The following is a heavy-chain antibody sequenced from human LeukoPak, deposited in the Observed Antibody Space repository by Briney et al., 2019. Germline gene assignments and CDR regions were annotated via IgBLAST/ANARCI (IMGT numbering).Heavy chain of an antibody. V-gene: IGHV4-59*01. J-gene: IGHJ1*01. CDR1: GGSISSYY. CDR2: IYYSGST. CDR3: ARGRPVGSGSYFQH. Sequence: WETLSLTCTVSGGSISSYYWSWIRQPPGKGLEWIGYIYYSGSTNYNPSLKSRVTISVDTSKNQFSLKLSSLTAADTAVYYCARGRPVGSGSYFQHWGQGTLVTVSS. D-gene: IGHD3-22*01.